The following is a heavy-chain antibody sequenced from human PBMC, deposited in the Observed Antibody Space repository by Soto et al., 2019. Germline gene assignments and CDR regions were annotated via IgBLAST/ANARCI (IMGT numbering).Heavy chain of an antibody. CDR3: ARKVSGSTGRPDLWYFDR. CDR2: ISGGGDAT. CDR1: GFTFSGYA. J-gene: IGHJ2*01. Sequence: EVQLLDSGGGLVQPGGSLRLSCAASGFTFSGYALTWVRQAPGKGLEWVSAISGGGDATFYADSVKGRFTISRDNSKNTLYLQMNTLRAEDTAVYYCARKVSGSTGRPDLWYFDRWGRGTRVTVSS. D-gene: IGHD3-10*01. V-gene: IGHV3-23*01.